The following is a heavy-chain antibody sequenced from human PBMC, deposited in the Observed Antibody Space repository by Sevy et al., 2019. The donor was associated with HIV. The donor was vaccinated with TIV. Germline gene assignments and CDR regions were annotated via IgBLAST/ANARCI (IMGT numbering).Heavy chain of an antibody. CDR1: GGSISSSSYY. CDR3: ARHVLGFLGWTRRVFWFDP. V-gene: IGHV4-39*01. Sequence: SETLSLTCTVSGGSISSSSYYWGWIRQPPEKGLEWIGSIYYSGSTYYNPSLKSRVTISVDTSKNQFSLRLSSVTAVDTAVYSCARHVLGFLGWTRRVFWFDPWGQGTLVTVSS. D-gene: IGHD3-3*01. CDR2: IYYSGST. J-gene: IGHJ5*02.